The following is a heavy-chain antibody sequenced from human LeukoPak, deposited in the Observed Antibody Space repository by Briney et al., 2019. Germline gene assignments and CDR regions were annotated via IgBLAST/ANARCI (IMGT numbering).Heavy chain of an antibody. D-gene: IGHD6-19*01. V-gene: IGHV1-69*01. CDR3: ARQSGGIAVNFDY. CDR2: IIPIFGTA. J-gene: IGHJ4*02. Sequence: SVTVSCKASGGTFSSYAISWVRQAPGQGLEWMGGIIPIFGTANYAQKFQGRVTITADESTSTAYIELSSLRSEDTAVYYCARQSGGIAVNFDYWGQGTLVTVSS. CDR1: GGTFSSYA.